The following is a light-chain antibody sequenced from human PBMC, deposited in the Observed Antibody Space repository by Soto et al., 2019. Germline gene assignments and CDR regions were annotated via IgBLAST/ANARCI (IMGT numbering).Light chain of an antibody. J-gene: IGKJ4*01. CDR3: QQHSRSPGVT. CDR2: GAS. Sequence: EIVLTQSPGTLSLSPGERATLSCRASQSVNNRYLAWYQQIPGQAPRLVIFGASSRATGIPDRFIGSGSGIDVSLTISRLEPEDFAVYYGQQHSRSPGVTVGGGTKVEIK. CDR1: QSVNNRY. V-gene: IGKV3-20*01.